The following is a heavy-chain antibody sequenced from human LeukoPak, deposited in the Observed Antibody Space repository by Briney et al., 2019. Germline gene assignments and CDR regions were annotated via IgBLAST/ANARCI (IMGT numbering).Heavy chain of an antibody. CDR2: IKQDGSEK. CDR1: GFIFSSYW. D-gene: IGHD1-7*01. V-gene: IGHV3-7*01. CDR3: ARVFNWNSRGGHYFDY. Sequence: GGSLRLFCAASGFIFSSYWMSWVRQAPGKGLEWVANIKQDGSEKYYVDSVKGRFTISRDNAENSLYLQMNSLRAEDTAVYYCARVFNWNSRGGHYFDYWGQGTLVTVSS. J-gene: IGHJ4*02.